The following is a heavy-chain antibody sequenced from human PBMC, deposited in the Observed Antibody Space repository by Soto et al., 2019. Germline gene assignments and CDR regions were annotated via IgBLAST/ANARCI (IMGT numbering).Heavy chain of an antibody. J-gene: IGHJ3*02. V-gene: IGHV3-9*01. CDR1: GFTFDDYA. CDR2: ISWNSGSI. CDR3: AKSTGFLEWPDAFDI. D-gene: IGHD3-3*01. Sequence: GGSLRLSCAASGFTFDDYAMHWVRQAPGKGLEWVSGISWNSGSIGYADSVKGRFTISRDNAKNSLYLQMNSLRAEDTALYYCAKSTGFLEWPDAFDIWGQGTMVTVSS.